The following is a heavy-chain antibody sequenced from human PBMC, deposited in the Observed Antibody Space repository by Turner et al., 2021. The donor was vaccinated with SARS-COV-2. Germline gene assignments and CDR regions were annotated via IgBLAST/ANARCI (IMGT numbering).Heavy chain of an antibody. CDR1: GFTFSSYW. CDR3: ARLHTSSWYFDY. Sequence: EGQLVESGGGMVQPGGSLRLSCASSGFTFSSYWMSWFRQAPGKGLEWVANIEQDGSEKYYVDSVKSRFTISRDNAKNSLFLQMNSLRAEDTAVYYCARLHTSSWYFDYWGQGTLVTVSS. D-gene: IGHD6-13*01. CDR2: IEQDGSEK. V-gene: IGHV3-7*03. J-gene: IGHJ4*02.